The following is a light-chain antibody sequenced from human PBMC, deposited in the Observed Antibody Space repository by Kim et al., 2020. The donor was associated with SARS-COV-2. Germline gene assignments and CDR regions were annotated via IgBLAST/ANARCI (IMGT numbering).Light chain of an antibody. CDR1: CSDVGGYNY. J-gene: IGLJ3*02. CDR2: DVS. CDR3: SSYTSSSTWV. Sequence: GQSITISCTVTCSDVGGYNYVSWYQHHPGKAPKLMIYDVSNRPSGVSNRFSGSKSGNTASLTISGLQAEDEADYYCSSYTSSSTWVFGGGTQLTVL. V-gene: IGLV2-14*03.